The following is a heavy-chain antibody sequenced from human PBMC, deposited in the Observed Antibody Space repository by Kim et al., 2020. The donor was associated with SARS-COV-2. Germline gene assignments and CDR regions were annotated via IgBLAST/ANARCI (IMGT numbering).Heavy chain of an antibody. Sequence: GRFTISRDNAKNSLYLQMNSLRAEDTALYYCAKDIGAYCGGDCYSTGFDYWGQGTLVTVSS. D-gene: IGHD2-21*02. V-gene: IGHV3-9*01. J-gene: IGHJ4*02. CDR3: AKDIGAYCGGDCYSTGFDY.